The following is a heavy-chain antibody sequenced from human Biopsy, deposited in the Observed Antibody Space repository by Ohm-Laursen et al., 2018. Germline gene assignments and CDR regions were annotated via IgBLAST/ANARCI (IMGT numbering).Heavy chain of an antibody. D-gene: IGHD3-3*01. Sequence: GTLSLTCTVSGGAMSGDYWSWIRQSPRKGLEWIGHISDRGTTNSNPSLRGRVTISVDTSKNQFSLKLNSVSAADTALFFCARLYRLDDYWNDDPPDAFDVWGPGTMVTVSS. V-gene: IGHV4-59*01. CDR2: ISDRGTT. CDR1: GGAMSGDY. CDR3: ARLYRLDDYWNDDPPDAFDV. J-gene: IGHJ3*01.